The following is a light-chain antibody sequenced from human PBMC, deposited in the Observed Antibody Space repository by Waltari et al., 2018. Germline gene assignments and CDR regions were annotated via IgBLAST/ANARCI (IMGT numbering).Light chain of an antibody. CDR2: GNS. V-gene: IGLV1-40*01. J-gene: IGLJ2*01. Sequence: QSVLTQPPSVSGAPGQRVTIACTGSSPTIGAGYDVHWDQQLPGTAPKPLIYGNSNRPSGVPDRFSGSKSGTSASLAITGLQAEDEADYYCQSYDSSLSVVFGGGTKLTVL. CDR1: SPTIGAGYD. CDR3: QSYDSSLSVV.